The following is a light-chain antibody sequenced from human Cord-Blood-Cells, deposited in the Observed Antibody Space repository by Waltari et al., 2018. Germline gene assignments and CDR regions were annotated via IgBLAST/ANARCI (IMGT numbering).Light chain of an antibody. V-gene: IGKV4-1*01. Sequence: DIVMTQALDSLAVSLGERDTIKRNPRQSVLYSSNNKNYLSWYQQKPGQPPKLLIYWASTRESGVPDRFSGSGSGTDFTLTISSLQAEDVAVYYCQQYYSTPPTFGQGTKVEIK. CDR2: WAS. J-gene: IGKJ1*01. CDR3: QQYYSTPPT. CDR1: QSVLYSSNNKNY.